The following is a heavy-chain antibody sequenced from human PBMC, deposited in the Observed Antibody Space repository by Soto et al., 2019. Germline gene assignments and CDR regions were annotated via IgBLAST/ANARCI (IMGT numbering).Heavy chain of an antibody. CDR2: ISGSGGST. CDR1: GFTFSSYA. CDR3: AKEQEWGLLTYYYYYYGMDV. J-gene: IGHJ6*02. D-gene: IGHD1-26*01. V-gene: IGHV3-23*01. Sequence: EVQLLESGGGLVQPGGSLRLSCAASGFTFSSYAMSWVRQAPGKGLEWVSAISGSGGSTYYADSVKGRFTISRDNSKNTPYLQMNSLRAEDMAVYYCAKEQEWGLLTYYYYYYGMDVWGQGTTVTVAS.